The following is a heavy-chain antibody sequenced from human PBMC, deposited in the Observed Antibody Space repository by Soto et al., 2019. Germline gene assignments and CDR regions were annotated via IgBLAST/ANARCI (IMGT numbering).Heavy chain of an antibody. Sequence: GGSLRLSCAASGFTFSNAWMSWVRQAPGKGLEWVGRIKSKTDGGTTDYAAPVKGRFTISRDDSKNTLYLQMNSLKTEDTAVYYCTTDASGYDLINDAFDIWGQGTMVTVSS. CDR3: TTDASGYDLINDAFDI. CDR2: IKSKTDGGTT. J-gene: IGHJ3*02. V-gene: IGHV3-15*01. CDR1: GFTFSNAW. D-gene: IGHD5-12*01.